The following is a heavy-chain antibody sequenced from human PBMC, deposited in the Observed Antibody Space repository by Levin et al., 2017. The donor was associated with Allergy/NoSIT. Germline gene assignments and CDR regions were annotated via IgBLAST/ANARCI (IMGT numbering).Heavy chain of an antibody. CDR2: IYWDDDK. CDR1: GFSLSTSGVG. D-gene: IGHD2-15*01. V-gene: IGHV2-5*02. Sequence: SGPTLVKPTQTLTLTCTFSGFSLSTSGVGVGWIRQPPGKALEWLALIYWDDDKRYSPSLKSRLTITKDTSKNQVVLTMTNMDPVDTATYYCAHRYCSGGSCYAGAFDIWGQGTMVTVSS. CDR3: AHRYCSGGSCYAGAFDI. J-gene: IGHJ3*02.